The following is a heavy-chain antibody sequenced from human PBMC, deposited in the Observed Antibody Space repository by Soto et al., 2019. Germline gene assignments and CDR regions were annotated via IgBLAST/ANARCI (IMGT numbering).Heavy chain of an antibody. CDR2: IDPSDSYT. D-gene: IGHD2-2*01. Sequence: GESLKISCKGSGYSFTSYWISWVRQMPGKGLEWMGRIDPSDSYTNYSPSFQGHVTISADKSISTAYLQWSSLKASDTAMYYCASSKAYCSSTSCCLGPRYYYYGMDVWGQGTTVTVSS. CDR3: ASSKAYCSSTSCCLGPRYYYYGMDV. J-gene: IGHJ6*02. V-gene: IGHV5-10-1*01. CDR1: GYSFTSYW.